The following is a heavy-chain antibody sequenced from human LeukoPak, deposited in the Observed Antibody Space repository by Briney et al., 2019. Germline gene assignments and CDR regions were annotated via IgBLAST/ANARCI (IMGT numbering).Heavy chain of an antibody. Sequence: GGSLRLSCGASGFSFSYYAMHWVRQAPGKGLEWVALISYDGSNKDYADSVKGRFTISRDNSKNTLFLHMNSLRAEDTAVYYCARDTDWFESIQYYFDLWGQGTLVTVSS. CDR3: ARDTDWFESIQYYFDL. CDR2: ISYDGSNK. CDR1: GFSFSYYA. D-gene: IGHD3/OR15-3a*01. J-gene: IGHJ4*02. V-gene: IGHV3-30*01.